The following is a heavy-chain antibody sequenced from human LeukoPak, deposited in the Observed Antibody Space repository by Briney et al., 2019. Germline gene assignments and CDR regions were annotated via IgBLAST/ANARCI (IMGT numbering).Heavy chain of an antibody. V-gene: IGHV4-4*07. Sequence: SETLSLTCTVSGDSISSYYWTWIRQPAGKGLEWIGRIYTSGSTNYSPSLKSRVTMSVDTSKNQVSLNVTSVTAADTAVYYCARARDYAEPKFDLWGQGTLVTVSS. D-gene: IGHD4-17*01. CDR1: GDSISSYY. CDR3: ARARDYAEPKFDL. J-gene: IGHJ5*02. CDR2: IYTSGST.